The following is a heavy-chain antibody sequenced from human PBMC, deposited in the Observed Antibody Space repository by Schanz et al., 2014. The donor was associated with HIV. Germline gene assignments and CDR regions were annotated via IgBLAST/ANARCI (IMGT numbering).Heavy chain of an antibody. CDR2: ISASGGS. D-gene: IGHD3-3*01. V-gene: IGHV4-4*07. Sequence: QVQLQESGPGLVKPSETLSLTCTVSGGSISGHYWSWIRQPAGKGLGWIGRISASGGSNYNPSLKSGLAMSIDTSKKKFSLTLSSVTAADTAVYYCASSITISGVVYAMDVWGQGTTVTVSS. J-gene: IGHJ6*02. CDR3: ASSITISGVVYAMDV. CDR1: GGSISGHY.